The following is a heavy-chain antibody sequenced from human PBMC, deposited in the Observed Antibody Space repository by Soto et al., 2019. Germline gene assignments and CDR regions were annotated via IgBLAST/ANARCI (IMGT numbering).Heavy chain of an antibody. CDR1: GFSLSARGIG. J-gene: IGHJ3*01. D-gene: IGHD1-20*01. CDR2: IYWDYEK. Sequence: ITLKESGPAVVKPTETLTLTCNFSGFSLSARGIGVGWIRQPPGKGLEWIAVIYWDYEKRYRPSLQSRVTITKHTSKTQVVLTMTNMEPVDTATYSCARSYNNYYPGALDVWGQGTMVSVSS. V-gene: IGHV2-5*02. CDR3: ARSYNNYYPGALDV.